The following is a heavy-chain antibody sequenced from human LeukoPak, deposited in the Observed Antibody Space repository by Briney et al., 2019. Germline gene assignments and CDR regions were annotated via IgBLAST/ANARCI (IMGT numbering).Heavy chain of an antibody. Sequence: SETLSLTCAVYGGSLSGYYWSWIRQPPGKGLEWIGEINHSGSTNYNPSLKSRVTISVDTSKNQFSLKLSSVTAADTAVYYCARDHKGMDVWGQGTTVTVSS. J-gene: IGHJ6*02. CDR1: GGSLSGYY. V-gene: IGHV4-34*01. CDR2: INHSGST. CDR3: ARDHKGMDV.